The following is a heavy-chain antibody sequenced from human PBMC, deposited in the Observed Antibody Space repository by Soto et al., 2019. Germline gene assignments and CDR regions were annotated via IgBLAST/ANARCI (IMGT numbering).Heavy chain of an antibody. CDR1: GFPSSNAC. D-gene: IGHD6-19*01. J-gene: IGHJ4*02. CDR3: RTQWLD. V-gene: IGHV3-15*01. CDR2: IKKQADGGTK. Sequence: EVQLVESGGGLVKPGGSFGLFCAPTGFPSSNACMGWVRQAPGKGLEWVGLIKKQADGGTKEYAAPLKGRFTISRDDSENTLYLQMSSLQTEDTAVYYCRTQWLDWGQGTLVTVSS.